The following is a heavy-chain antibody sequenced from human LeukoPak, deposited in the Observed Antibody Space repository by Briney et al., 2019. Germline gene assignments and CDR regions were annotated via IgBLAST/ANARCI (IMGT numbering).Heavy chain of an antibody. J-gene: IGHJ6*03. CDR2: IIPIFGTA. CDR3: ARDSRRIAALYYYYYYMDV. Sequence: GSSVKVSCKASGGTFSSYAISWVRQAPGQGLVWMGGIIPIFGTANYAQKFQGRVTITTDESTSTAYMELSSLRSEDTAVYYCARDSRRIAALYYYYYYMDVWGKGTTVTVSS. CDR1: GGTFSSYA. D-gene: IGHD6-6*01. V-gene: IGHV1-69*05.